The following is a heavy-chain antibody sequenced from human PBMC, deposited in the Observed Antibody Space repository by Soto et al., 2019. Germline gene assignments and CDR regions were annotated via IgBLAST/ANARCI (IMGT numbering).Heavy chain of an antibody. V-gene: IGHV3-53*04. Sequence: GGSLRLSCAASGFTVSSNYMNWGRQAPGKGLEWVSVIYSDGSTYYADSVKGRFTISRHNSKNTLFLQMNSLRAGDTAVYYCARDLVVVVPAANYYYYMDVWGKGTTVTVSS. J-gene: IGHJ6*03. CDR1: GFTVSSNY. CDR3: ARDLVVVVPAANYYYYMDV. D-gene: IGHD2-2*01. CDR2: IYSDGST.